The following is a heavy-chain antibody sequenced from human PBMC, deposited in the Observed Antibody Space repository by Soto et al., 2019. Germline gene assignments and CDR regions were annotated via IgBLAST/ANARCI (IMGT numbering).Heavy chain of an antibody. V-gene: IGHV3-74*01. J-gene: IGHJ6*02. D-gene: IGHD6-6*01. CDR2: INSDGSST. CDR3: ARRGGSSSSLEYNYYYGMDA. CDR1: GFTFSSYW. Sequence: PGGSLRLSCAASGFTFSSYWMHWVRQAPGKGLVWVSRINSDGSSTSYADSVKGRFTISRDNAKNTLYLQMNSLRAEDTAVYYCARRGGSSSSLEYNYYYGMDAWGQGTTVTVSS.